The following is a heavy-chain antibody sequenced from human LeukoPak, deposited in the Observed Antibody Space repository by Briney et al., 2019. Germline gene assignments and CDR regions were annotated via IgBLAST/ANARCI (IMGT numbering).Heavy chain of an antibody. CDR2: IFYSGTT. CDR3: ARLSNYGGHSGDGY. V-gene: IGHV4-39*01. CDR1: GGATSSSNYY. D-gene: IGHD4-23*01. J-gene: IGHJ4*02. Sequence: PSETLSLTCTVSGGATSSSNYYWAWIRQPPGKGLEWMGSIFYSGTTHYNSSLKSRVTISIDTSKNQFSLKLSSVTAADTAVYYCARLSNYGGHSGDGYWGQGTLVTVSS.